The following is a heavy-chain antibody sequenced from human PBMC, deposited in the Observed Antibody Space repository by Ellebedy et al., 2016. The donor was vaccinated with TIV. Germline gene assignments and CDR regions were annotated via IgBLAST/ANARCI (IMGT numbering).Heavy chain of an antibody. Sequence: AASVKVSCKASGYTLTDYYMHWVRQAPGQGLEWMGWINPHSGGTNYAQKFQGRVTMTRDTSISTAYMELSRLKSDDTAVYYCARYISEYTSSWFNWFDPWGQGTLVTVSS. D-gene: IGHD6-13*01. V-gene: IGHV1-2*02. CDR1: GYTLTDYY. J-gene: IGHJ5*02. CDR2: INPHSGGT. CDR3: ARYISEYTSSWFNWFDP.